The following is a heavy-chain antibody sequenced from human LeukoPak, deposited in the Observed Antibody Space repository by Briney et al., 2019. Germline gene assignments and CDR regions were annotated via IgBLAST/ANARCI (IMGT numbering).Heavy chain of an antibody. CDR3: AKDLYSSSWYLPDY. V-gene: IGHV3-48*01. Sequence: GGSLRLSCAASGFTFSRYTMNWVRQAPGKGLEWVSYISGNSSIIYYADSVKGRFTISRDNAKNSLYLQMNSLRAEDTAVYYCAKDLYSSSWYLPDYWGQGTLVTVSS. CDR1: GFTFSRYT. CDR2: ISGNSSII. D-gene: IGHD6-13*01. J-gene: IGHJ4*02.